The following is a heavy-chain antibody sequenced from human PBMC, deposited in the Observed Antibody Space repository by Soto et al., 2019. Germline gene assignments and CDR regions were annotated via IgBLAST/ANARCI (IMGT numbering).Heavy chain of an antibody. CDR1: GFTFSDYY. V-gene: IGHV3-11*01. CDR3: ASDSSGWYEAFDI. CDR2: ISSGGSTI. Sequence: KPGGSLRLSCAASGFTFSDYYMSWIRQAPGKGLEWVSYISSGGSTIYYADSVKGRFTISRDNAKNSLYLQMNSLRAEDTAVYYCASDSSGWYEAFDIWGQGTMVTVSS. D-gene: IGHD6-19*01. J-gene: IGHJ3*02.